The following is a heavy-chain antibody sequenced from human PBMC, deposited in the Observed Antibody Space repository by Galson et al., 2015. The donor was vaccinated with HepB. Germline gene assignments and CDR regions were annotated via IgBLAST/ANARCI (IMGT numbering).Heavy chain of an antibody. CDR3: ARGHGGISAT. V-gene: IGHV3-48*04. CDR2: ISTSDDSV. Sequence: SLRLSCAASGLTFNTYTVTWVRQALGKGLEWLSCISTSDDSVYYADSVKGRFSISIDNSKSSVYLQMSSLRVEDTAVYSCARGHGGISATWGQGTLVTVAS. J-gene: IGHJ5*02. D-gene: IGHD4-23*01. CDR1: GLTFNTYT.